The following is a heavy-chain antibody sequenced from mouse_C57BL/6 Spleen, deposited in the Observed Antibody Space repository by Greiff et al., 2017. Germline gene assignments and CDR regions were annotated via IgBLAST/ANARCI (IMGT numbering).Heavy chain of an antibody. D-gene: IGHD2-3*01. CDR1: GYTFTSYW. V-gene: IGHV1-61*01. CDR2: IYPSDSET. J-gene: IGHJ2*01. Sequence: VQLQQPGAELVRPGSSVKLSCKASGYTFTSYWMDWVKQRPGQGLEWIGNIYPSDSETHYNQKFKDKATLTVDKSSSTAYMQLSSLTSEDSAVYYCARRGDGYYDYWGQGTTLTVSS. CDR3: ARRGDGYYDY.